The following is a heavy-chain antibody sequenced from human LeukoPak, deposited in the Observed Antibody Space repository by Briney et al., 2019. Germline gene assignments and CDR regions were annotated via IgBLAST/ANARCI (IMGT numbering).Heavy chain of an antibody. D-gene: IGHD1-26*01. V-gene: IGHV4-61*02. J-gene: IGHJ4*02. CDR3: ARGLVGPYY. CDR2: IYTSGST. CDR1: GGSISRGSYY. Sequence: PSQTLSLTCTDSGGSISRGSYYWSWIRQPAGKGLEWIGRIYTSGSTHYNPSIKRRVTISVDTSKNQLSRKRSSVTAADTAVYYCARGLVGPYYWAQGTLVTVSS.